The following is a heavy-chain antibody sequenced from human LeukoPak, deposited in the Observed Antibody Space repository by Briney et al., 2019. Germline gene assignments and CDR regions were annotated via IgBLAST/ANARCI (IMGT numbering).Heavy chain of an antibody. CDR2: ITSSSSTI. Sequence: GGSLRLSCAASEFTFNSYSMNWVRQAPGKGLEWVSYITSSSSTISYAESVRGRFTISRDNAKNSLNLQMNSLRDEGTAVYYCVRGRGGTYWFDYWGQGTLVTVSS. D-gene: IGHD1-26*01. J-gene: IGHJ4*02. CDR1: EFTFNSYS. V-gene: IGHV3-48*02. CDR3: VRGRGGTYWFDY.